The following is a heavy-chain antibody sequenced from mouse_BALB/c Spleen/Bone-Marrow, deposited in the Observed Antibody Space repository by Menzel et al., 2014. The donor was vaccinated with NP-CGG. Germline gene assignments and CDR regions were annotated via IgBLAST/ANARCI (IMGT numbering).Heavy chain of an antibody. Sequence: QVQLKQFGDELVRPGTSVKVSCKASGYAFTNYLIEWFKQRPGQGLEWIGRINPGIGGTTYNAKFKGKATLTADKSSTTAYMQLSSLTSDDSAVYFCARFTRDYWGQGTTLTVSS. V-gene: IGHV1-54*01. CDR3: ARFTRDY. J-gene: IGHJ2*01. CDR1: GYAFTNYL. CDR2: INPGIGGT.